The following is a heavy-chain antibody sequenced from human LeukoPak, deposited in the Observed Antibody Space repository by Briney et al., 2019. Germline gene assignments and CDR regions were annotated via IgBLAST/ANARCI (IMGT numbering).Heavy chain of an antibody. D-gene: IGHD1-20*01. Sequence: GGSLRLSCAASGFAFSQFTVHWVRQAPGKGLEWVAVISHDGYHEHYADSVKGRFTISRDNSRNTLFLQMNSLRADDTAVYYCARVGYNYDLGNAFDIWGQGTVVTVSS. CDR2: ISHDGYHE. V-gene: IGHV3-30-3*01. CDR1: GFAFSQFT. J-gene: IGHJ3*02. CDR3: ARVGYNYDLGNAFDI.